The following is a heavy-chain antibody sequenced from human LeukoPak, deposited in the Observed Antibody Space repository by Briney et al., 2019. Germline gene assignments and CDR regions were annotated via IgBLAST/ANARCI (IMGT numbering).Heavy chain of an antibody. D-gene: IGHD1-26*01. Sequence: GGSLRLSCAASGFTFDDYTMHWVRHAPGKGLEWVSGISWNSSIIDYADSVKGRFTISRDNAKNSLYLQMNSLRAEDMALYYCAKSGAPFIVGATSPFDYWGRGTLVTVSS. CDR2: ISWNSSII. V-gene: IGHV3-9*03. CDR1: GFTFDDYT. CDR3: AKSGAPFIVGATSPFDY. J-gene: IGHJ4*02.